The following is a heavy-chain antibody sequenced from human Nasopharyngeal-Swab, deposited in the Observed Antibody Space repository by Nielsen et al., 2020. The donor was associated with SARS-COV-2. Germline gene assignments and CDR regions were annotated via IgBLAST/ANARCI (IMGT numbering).Heavy chain of an antibody. J-gene: IGHJ5*02. V-gene: IGHV4-30-4*01. CDR2: IYYSGST. CDR3: AREGTVTTWFDP. Sequence: TLSLTCTVSGGSISSGDYYWSWIRQPPGKGLEWIGYIYYSGSTYYNPSLKSRVTISVDTSKNQFSLKLSSVTAADTAVYYCAREGTVTTWFDPWGQGTLVTVSS. CDR1: GGSISSGDYY. D-gene: IGHD4-17*01.